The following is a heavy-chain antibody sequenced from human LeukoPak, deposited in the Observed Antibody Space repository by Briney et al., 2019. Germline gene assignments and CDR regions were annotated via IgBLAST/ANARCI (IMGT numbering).Heavy chain of an antibody. V-gene: IGHV4-30-2*01. CDR1: GGSISSGGYS. Sequence: PSETLSLTCAVSGGSISSGGYSWSWIRQPPGKGLEWIGYTYHSGSTYYNPSLKSRVTISVDRSKNQFSLKLSSVTAADTAVYYCARVGGPAAMLYFDYWGQGTLVTVSS. D-gene: IGHD2-2*01. CDR3: ARVGGPAAMLYFDY. J-gene: IGHJ4*02. CDR2: TYHSGST.